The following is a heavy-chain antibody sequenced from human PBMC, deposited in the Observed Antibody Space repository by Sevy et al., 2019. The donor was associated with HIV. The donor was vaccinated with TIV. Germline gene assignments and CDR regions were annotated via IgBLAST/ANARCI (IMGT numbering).Heavy chain of an antibody. CDR3: ARDRGYCSGGSCYYGWFDP. CDR1: GYTFTSYG. V-gene: IGHV1-18*01. J-gene: IGHJ5*02. Sequence: ASVKVSCKASGYTFTSYGISWVRQAPGQGLEWMGWISAYNGNTNYAQKLQGRVTMTTDTSTSTAYMELRSLRSDDTAVYYCARDRGYCSGGSCYYGWFDPWGQGTLVTASS. CDR2: ISAYNGNT. D-gene: IGHD2-15*01.